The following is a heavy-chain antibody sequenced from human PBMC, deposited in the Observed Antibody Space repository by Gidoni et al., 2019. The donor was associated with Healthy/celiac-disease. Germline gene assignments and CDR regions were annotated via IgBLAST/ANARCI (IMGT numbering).Heavy chain of an antibody. CDR1: GGSISSYY. V-gene: IGHV4-59*01. Sequence: QVQLQESGPGLVKPSETLSLTCTVSGGSISSYYWSWIRQPPGKGLEWIGYIYYSGITNYNPSLKSRVTISVDTSKNQFSLKLSSVTAADTAVYYCARDRWGCLDYWGQGTLVTVSS. J-gene: IGHJ4*02. CDR2: IYYSGIT. CDR3: ARDRWGCLDY. D-gene: IGHD3-16*01.